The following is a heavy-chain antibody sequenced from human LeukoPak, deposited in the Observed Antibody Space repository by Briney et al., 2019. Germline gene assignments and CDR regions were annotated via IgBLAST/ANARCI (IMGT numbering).Heavy chain of an antibody. CDR2: ISYDGSNK. D-gene: IGHD6-6*01. Sequence: GGSLRLSCAASGFTFSSYAMHWVRQAPGKGLEWVAVISYDGSNKYYADSVKGRFTISRDNSKNTLYLQMNSLRAEDTAVYYCAREAYSSSSGLDAYYFDYWGQGTLVTVSS. CDR3: AREAYSSSSGLDAYYFDY. V-gene: IGHV3-30-3*01. CDR1: GFTFSSYA. J-gene: IGHJ4*02.